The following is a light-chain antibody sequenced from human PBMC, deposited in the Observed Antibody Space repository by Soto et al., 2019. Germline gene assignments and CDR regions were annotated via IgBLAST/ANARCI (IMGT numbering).Light chain of an antibody. CDR1: HDIGHE. CDR2: AAS. Sequence: IQMTQSPSSLSASVGDRVIITCRASHDIGHELGWYQQKPGHAPKLLIFAASTLYSGVTRRFSGSGSCTLFTLTNSSLDPEYWATSFCLQDYNLPRYFGQGTTVES. J-gene: IGKJ1*01. V-gene: IGKV1-6*01. CDR3: LQDYNLPRY.